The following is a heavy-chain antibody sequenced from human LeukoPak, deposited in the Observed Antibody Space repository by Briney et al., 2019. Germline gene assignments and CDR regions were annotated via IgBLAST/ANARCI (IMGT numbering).Heavy chain of an antibody. CDR1: GGSISSYY. D-gene: IGHD5-18*01. J-gene: IGHJ4*02. Sequence: SETLSLTCAVSGGSISSYYWSWVRQPPGKGLEWIGYVSYSGSTDYNPSLKSRVIISIDTSKNQFSLRLSSVTAADTAVYYCARENDRYGRIDYWGQGTQVTVSS. CDR2: VSYSGST. V-gene: IGHV4-59*01. CDR3: ARENDRYGRIDY.